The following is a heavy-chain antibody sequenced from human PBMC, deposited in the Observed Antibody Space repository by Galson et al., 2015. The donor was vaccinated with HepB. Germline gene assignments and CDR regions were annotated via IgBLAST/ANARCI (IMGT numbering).Heavy chain of an antibody. CDR2: ISGSGGST. Sequence: SLRLSCAASGLTFSSYAMTWVRQAPGKGLEWVSSISGSGGSTYFADSVKGRFTISRDNSKNTLYLQMYSLRADDTAVYYCAKDRKYTSGLESYYYYYGMDVWGQGTTVTVSS. CDR1: GLTFSSYA. CDR3: AKDRKYTSGLESYYYYYGMDV. D-gene: IGHD6-19*01. V-gene: IGHV3-23*01. J-gene: IGHJ6*02.